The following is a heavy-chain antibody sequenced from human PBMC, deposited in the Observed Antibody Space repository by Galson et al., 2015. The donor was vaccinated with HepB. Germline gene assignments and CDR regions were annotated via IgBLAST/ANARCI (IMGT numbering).Heavy chain of an antibody. CDR2: INWSGGSA. CDR1: GFTFDDYA. CDR3: ARHGSGSNWYFDL. J-gene: IGHJ2*01. Sequence: SLRLSCAASGFTFDDYAMSWVRQAPGKGLEWVAEINWSGGSAGYADPVKGRFTISRDNAKNSLHLQMNSLRAEDTAFYHCARHGSGSNWYFDLRGRGALVTVSS. V-gene: IGHV3-20*01.